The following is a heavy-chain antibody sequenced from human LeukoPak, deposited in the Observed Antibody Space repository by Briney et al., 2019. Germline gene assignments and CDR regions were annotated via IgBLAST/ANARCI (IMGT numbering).Heavy chain of an antibody. CDR2: INSDGSST. J-gene: IGHJ4*02. Sequence: GGSLRLSCAASGFTFSSYWVDWVRQAPGKGLVWVSRINSDGSSTSYADSVKGRFTISRDNAKNTLSLQMNSLRAEDTAAYYCARAGYRDAYNWWGQGTLVTVSS. CDR3: ARAGYRDAYNW. CDR1: GFTFSSYW. V-gene: IGHV3-74*01. D-gene: IGHD5-24*01.